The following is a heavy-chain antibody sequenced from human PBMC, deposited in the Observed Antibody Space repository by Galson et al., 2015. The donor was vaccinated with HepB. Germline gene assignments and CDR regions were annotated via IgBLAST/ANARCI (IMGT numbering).Heavy chain of an antibody. D-gene: IGHD5-18*01. CDR2: ISGSGGST. V-gene: IGHV3-23*01. CDR1: GFTFSSYA. CDR3: AKVDTAMVVEGD. Sequence: SLRLSCAASGFTFSSYAMSWVRQAPGKGLEWVSAISGSGGSTYYADSVKGRFTISRDNSKNTLYLQMNSLRAEDTAVYYCAKVDTAMVVEGDWGQGTLVTVSS. J-gene: IGHJ4*02.